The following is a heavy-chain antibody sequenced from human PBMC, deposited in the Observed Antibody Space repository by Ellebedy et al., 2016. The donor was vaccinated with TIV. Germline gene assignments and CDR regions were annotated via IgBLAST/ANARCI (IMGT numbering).Heavy chain of an antibody. V-gene: IGHV1-2*06. CDR2: INPNSGGT. CDR3: AIGSYYGYFQH. Sequence: AASVKVSCKASGYTFTGYYMNWVRQAPGKGLEWMGRINPNSGGTNYAQKFQGRVTVTRDTSISTAYMELSRLRSDDTAVYYCAIGSYYGYFQHWGQGTLVTVSS. J-gene: IGHJ1*01. CDR1: GYTFTGYY. D-gene: IGHD1-26*01.